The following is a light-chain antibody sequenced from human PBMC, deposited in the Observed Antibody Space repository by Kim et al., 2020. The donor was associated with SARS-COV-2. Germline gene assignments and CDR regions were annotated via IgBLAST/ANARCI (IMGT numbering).Light chain of an antibody. Sequence: QSVVTQPASVSGSPGQSITISCTGTSSDVGGYNYVSWYQQHPGKAPKLMIYDVSKRPSGVSNRFSGSKSGNTASLTISGLQAEDEADYYCSSYTSSRVFGGGTQLTVL. J-gene: IGLJ2*01. CDR2: DVS. V-gene: IGLV2-14*01. CDR3: SSYTSSRV. CDR1: SSDVGGYNY.